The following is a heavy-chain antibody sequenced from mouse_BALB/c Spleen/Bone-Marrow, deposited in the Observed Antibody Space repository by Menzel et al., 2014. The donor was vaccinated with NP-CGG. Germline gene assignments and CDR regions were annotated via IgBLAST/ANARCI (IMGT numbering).Heavy chain of an antibody. J-gene: IGHJ4*01. V-gene: IGHV1S81*02. CDR2: INPSNGRT. D-gene: IGHD1-1*01. Sequence: QAQLQQSGAELVKPGASAKRTGKASGYTFTGYRMHWVKQRPGSGLDWVGAINPSNGRTNYNEKSKSMATLTVDKSSSPAYMQRSSLTSDDSAVFYCARLTYGSSYVVDFWGQGTSVTVSS. CDR1: GYTFTGYR. CDR3: ARLTYGSSYVVDF.